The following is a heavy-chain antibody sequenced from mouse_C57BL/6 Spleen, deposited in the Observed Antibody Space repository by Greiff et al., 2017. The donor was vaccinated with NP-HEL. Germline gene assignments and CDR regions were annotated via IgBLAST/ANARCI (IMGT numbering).Heavy chain of an antibody. V-gene: IGHV5-17*01. D-gene: IGHD1-1*01. Sequence: DVQLVESGGGLVKPGGSLKLSCAASGFTFSDYGMHWVRQAPEKGLEWVAYISSGSSTIYYADTVKGRFTISRDNAKNTLFLQMISLRSEDTAMYYCEGLGSSYDYFDYWGQGTTLTVSA. J-gene: IGHJ2*01. CDR3: EGLGSSYDYFDY. CDR1: GFTFSDYG. CDR2: ISSGSSTI.